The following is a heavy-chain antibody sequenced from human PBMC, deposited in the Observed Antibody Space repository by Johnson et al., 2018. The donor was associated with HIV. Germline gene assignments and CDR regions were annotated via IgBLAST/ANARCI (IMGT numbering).Heavy chain of an antibody. CDR1: AFTFSNYA. CDR3: AKASHYDSSGNPSDAFDI. J-gene: IGHJ3*02. D-gene: IGHD3-22*01. Sequence: QVQLVESGGGVVQPGRSLRLACAASAFTFSNYAMHWVRQAPGKGLEWVAVISYDGGNKYYADSVKGRFTISRDNSQNTLYLQMKTLRAEDTAVYYCAKASHYDSSGNPSDAFDIWGQGTMVTVSS. CDR2: ISYDGGNK. V-gene: IGHV3-30-3*01.